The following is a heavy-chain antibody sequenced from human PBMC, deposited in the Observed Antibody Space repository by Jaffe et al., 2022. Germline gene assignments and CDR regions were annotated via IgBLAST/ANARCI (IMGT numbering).Heavy chain of an antibody. CDR3: AKGDSSDGTWTCAFDL. V-gene: IGHV3-23*01. J-gene: IGHJ3*01. Sequence: EVQLLESGGGLVQPGGSLRLSCVASGFTFSSYAMSWVRQAPGKGLEWVSVISGSGGSTYDGDSVKGRLRISRDNSKNTVYLQMNGLRAEDTAVYYCAKGDSSDGTWTCAFDLWGQGTMVTVSS. CDR1: GFTFSSYA. CDR2: ISGSGGST. D-gene: IGHD2-15*01.